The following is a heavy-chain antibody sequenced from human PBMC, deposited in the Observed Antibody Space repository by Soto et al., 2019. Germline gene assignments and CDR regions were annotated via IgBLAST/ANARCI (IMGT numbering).Heavy chain of an antibody. V-gene: IGHV3-23*01. J-gene: IGHJ4*02. Sequence: SLSCAASGFTFSSYAMSWVRQAPGKGLEWVSAISGSGGSTYYADSVKGRFTISRDNSKNTLYLQMNSLRAEDTAVYYCAKVGIGPMATDYRGQGTLVTVSS. CDR1: GFTFSSYA. D-gene: IGHD5-18*01. CDR3: AKVGIGPMATDY. CDR2: ISGSGGST.